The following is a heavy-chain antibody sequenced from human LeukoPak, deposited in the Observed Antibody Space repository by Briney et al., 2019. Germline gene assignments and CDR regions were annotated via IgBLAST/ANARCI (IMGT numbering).Heavy chain of an antibody. CDR2: ISWDGGST. CDR3: AKAYYGSGSYSLHYYYYYMDV. V-gene: IGHV3-43D*03. Sequence: GGSLRLSCAASGFTFDDYAMHWVRQAPGKGLEWVSLISWDGGSTYYADSVKGRFTISRDNSKNSLYLQMNSLRAEDTALYYCAKAYYGSGSYSLHYYYYYMDVWGKGTTVTVSS. CDR1: GFTFDDYA. J-gene: IGHJ6*03. D-gene: IGHD3-10*01.